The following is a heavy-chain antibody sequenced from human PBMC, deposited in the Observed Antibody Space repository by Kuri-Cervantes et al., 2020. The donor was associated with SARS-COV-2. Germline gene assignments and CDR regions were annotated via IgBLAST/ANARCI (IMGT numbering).Heavy chain of an antibody. Sequence: GGSLRLSCAASGFTFSSYGMHWVRQAPGKGLEWVAVIWYDGSNKYYADSVKGRFTLSRDNAKNMLFLQMNSLRAEDTAVYYCVRDGDHWNFDYWGQGTLFTVSS. D-gene: IGHD1-1*01. CDR1: GFTFSSYG. CDR3: VRDGDHWNFDY. V-gene: IGHV3-33*08. J-gene: IGHJ4*02. CDR2: IWYDGSNK.